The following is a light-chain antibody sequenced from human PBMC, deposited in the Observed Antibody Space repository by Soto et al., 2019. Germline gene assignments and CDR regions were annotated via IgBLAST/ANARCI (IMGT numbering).Light chain of an antibody. CDR3: QQYNNRPPAT. CDR2: GAS. J-gene: IGKJ2*01. V-gene: IGKV3-15*01. Sequence: EIVMTQSPATLSVSPGERATLSCRASQSVNSNLAWYQQKPGQAPRLLIYGASTRVAGIPARFSGSGSGTEFSLTISSLQSEDFAVYYCQQYNNRPPATFGQGTKLEIK. CDR1: QSVNSN.